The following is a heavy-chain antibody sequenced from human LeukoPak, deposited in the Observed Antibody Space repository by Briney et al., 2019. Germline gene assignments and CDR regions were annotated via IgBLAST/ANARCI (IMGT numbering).Heavy chain of an antibody. D-gene: IGHD3-22*01. CDR3: ARGDSSGYSSA. V-gene: IGHV3-64*01. Sequence: PGGSLRLSCAASGFTFSSYAMHWVRQAPGKGLEYVSAISSNGGSTYYANSVKGRFTISRDNSKNTLYLQMGSLRAEDMAVYYCARGDSSGYSSAWGQGTLVTVSS. J-gene: IGHJ5*02. CDR1: GFTFSSYA. CDR2: ISSNGGST.